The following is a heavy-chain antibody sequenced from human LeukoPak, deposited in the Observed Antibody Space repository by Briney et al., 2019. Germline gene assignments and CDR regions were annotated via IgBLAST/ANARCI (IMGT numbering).Heavy chain of an antibody. J-gene: IGHJ4*02. CDR1: GYTFSSYA. V-gene: IGHV1-69*04. CDR2: IIPILGIA. Sequence: SVKDSCKASGYTFSSYAISWVRQAPGQGLEWMGRIIPILGIANYSQKFQGRVTITADKSTSTAYMELSSLRSEDTAVYYCASPKYYYGSGSYYNYPFDYWGQGTLVTVSS. CDR3: ASPKYYYGSGSYYNYPFDY. D-gene: IGHD3-10*01.